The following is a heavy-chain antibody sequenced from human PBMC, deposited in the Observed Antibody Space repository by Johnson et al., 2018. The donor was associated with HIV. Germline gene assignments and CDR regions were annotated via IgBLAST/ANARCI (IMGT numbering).Heavy chain of an antibody. J-gene: IGHJ3*02. CDR2: ISYDGSDK. V-gene: IGHV3-30*04. Sequence: VQLVESGGGLVQPGGSLRLSCVASGFTFSSYAMHWVSQAPAKGLEWVAVISYDGSDKYYADSVKGRFTISRDSSKNTLYLQMNSLRAEETALYYCAREPRGPSSGSRIPDAFDIWCQGTMVTVSS. CDR1: GFTFSSYA. CDR3: AREPRGPSSGSRIPDAFDI. D-gene: IGHD3-10*01.